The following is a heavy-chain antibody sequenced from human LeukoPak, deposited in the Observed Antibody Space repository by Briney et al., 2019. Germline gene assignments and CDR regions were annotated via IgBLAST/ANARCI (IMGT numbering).Heavy chain of an antibody. CDR2: ISSSSSTI. CDR3: AKSLVWSGPNWFDP. Sequence: GGSLRLSCAASGFTFSSYSMNWVRQAPGKGLEWVSYISSSSSTIYYADSVKGRFTISRDNSKNTLYLQMNSLRAEDTAVYYCAKSLVWSGPNWFDPWGEGTLVTASS. CDR1: GFTFSSYS. D-gene: IGHD3-3*01. J-gene: IGHJ5*02. V-gene: IGHV3-48*01.